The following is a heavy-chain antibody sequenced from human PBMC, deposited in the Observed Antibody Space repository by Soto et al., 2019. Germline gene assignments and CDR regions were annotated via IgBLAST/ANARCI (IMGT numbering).Heavy chain of an antibody. CDR3: ARDGVLVGATLYYFDY. Sequence: GGSLRLSCAASGFSFSDHYMDWVRQAPGKGLEWVAVISYDGSNKYYADSVKGRFTISRDNSKNTLYLQMNSLRAEDTAVYYCARDGVLVGATLYYFDYWGQGTLVTVSS. D-gene: IGHD1-26*01. CDR1: GFSFSDHY. V-gene: IGHV3-30-3*01. CDR2: ISYDGSNK. J-gene: IGHJ4*02.